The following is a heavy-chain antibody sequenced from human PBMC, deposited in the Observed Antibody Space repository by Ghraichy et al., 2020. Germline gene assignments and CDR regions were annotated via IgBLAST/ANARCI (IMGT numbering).Heavy chain of an antibody. CDR1: GVSISSSTYY. D-gene: IGHD6-6*01. CDR3: ARHHILWVNQLPRPPFDH. Sequence: SETLSLTCTVPGVSISSSTYYWGWIRQPPGKGLEWIGSMYSSRGTYYSPSLRSRATISLDTSENQFSLKLSSVTAADTAVYYCARHHILWVNQLPRPPFDHWGQGALVTVSS. J-gene: IGHJ4*02. CDR2: MYSSRGT. V-gene: IGHV4-39*01.